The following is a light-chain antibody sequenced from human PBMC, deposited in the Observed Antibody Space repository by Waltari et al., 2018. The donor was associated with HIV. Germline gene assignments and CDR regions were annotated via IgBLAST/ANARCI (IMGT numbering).Light chain of an antibody. CDR2: YGS. Sequence: SDVLTQAPSVSAAPGQTATITCGGNGLGTKSVHWYQQRPGQAPVLVIHYGSDRPSGVSERFSGSNSGNTATLTISRVEAGDEADYYCQLWDTRSDHLVFGGGTKLTVL. V-gene: IGLV3-21*04. CDR1: GLGTKS. CDR3: QLWDTRSDHLV. J-gene: IGLJ2*01.